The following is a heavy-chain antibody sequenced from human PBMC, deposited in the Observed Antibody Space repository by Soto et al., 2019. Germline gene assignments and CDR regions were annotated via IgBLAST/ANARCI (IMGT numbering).Heavy chain of an antibody. CDR1: GYTFTSYA. Sequence: ASVKVSCKASGYTFTSYAMHWVRQAPGQRLEWMGWINAGNGNTKYSQKFQGRFTISRDNAKNTLYLQMNSLRAEDTAVYYCARAAPPYYYDSSGYYAEDDAFDIWGQGTMVTVSS. J-gene: IGHJ3*02. D-gene: IGHD3-22*01. CDR2: INAGNGNT. CDR3: ARAAPPYYYDSSGYYAEDDAFDI. V-gene: IGHV1-3*01.